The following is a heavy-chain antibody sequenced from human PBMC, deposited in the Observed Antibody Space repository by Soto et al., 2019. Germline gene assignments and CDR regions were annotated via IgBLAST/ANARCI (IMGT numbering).Heavy chain of an antibody. CDR1: GFTFSTSA. D-gene: IGHD3-3*01. V-gene: IGHV3-23*01. CDR3: AKGPTVFGAVISFDYYYGMYV. CDR2: ISGSGAGT. Sequence: PGGSLRLSCTASGFTFSTSAMSWVRQAPGRGLEWVSGISGSGAGTYYADSVKGRFTFSRDHAKNALDLQMSCMRAEDAAVYYCAKGPTVFGAVISFDYYYGMYVCGQGTPVTVSS. J-gene: IGHJ6*02.